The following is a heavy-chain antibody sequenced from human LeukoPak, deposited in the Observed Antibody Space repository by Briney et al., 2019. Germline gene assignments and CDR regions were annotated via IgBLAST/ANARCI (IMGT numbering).Heavy chain of an antibody. CDR3: AKDPFYASSGYYSFDY. CDR1: GFTFSSYA. V-gene: IGHV3-23*01. J-gene: IGHJ4*02. D-gene: IGHD3-22*01. Sequence: GGSLRLSCAASGFTFSSYAMSWVRQAPGKGLEWVSAISGSGGSTYYADSVKGRFTISRDNSKNTLYLQMNSLRAEDTAVYYCAKDPFYASSGYYSFDYWGQGTLATVSS. CDR2: ISGSGGST.